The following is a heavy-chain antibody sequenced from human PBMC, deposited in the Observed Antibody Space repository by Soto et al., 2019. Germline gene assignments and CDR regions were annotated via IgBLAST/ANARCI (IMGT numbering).Heavy chain of an antibody. CDR3: ARDLVGKYSSGWLNNWFDP. CDR1: GYTFTSYY. V-gene: IGHV1-46*01. D-gene: IGHD6-19*01. J-gene: IGHJ5*02. CDR2: INPSGGST. Sequence: GASVKVSCKASGYTFTSYYMHWVRQAPGQGLEWMGIINPSGGSTSYAQKLQGRVTMTTDTSTSTAYMELRSLRSDDTAVYYCARDLVGKYSSGWLNNWFDPWGQGTLVTVSS.